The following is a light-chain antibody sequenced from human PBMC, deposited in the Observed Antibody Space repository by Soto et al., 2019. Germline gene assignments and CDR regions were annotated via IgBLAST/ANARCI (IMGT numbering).Light chain of an antibody. Sequence: DIPMTQSPSSLSASVGDRVTITCRASQRISTYLNWYQQKPGKAPKLLIYGASSLQSGVPSRFSGSGSGTDFTLTISSLQPEDFATYYCQQSYSTPSTFGPVTKVDIK. V-gene: IGKV1-39*01. CDR3: QQSYSTPST. J-gene: IGKJ3*01. CDR2: GAS. CDR1: QRISTY.